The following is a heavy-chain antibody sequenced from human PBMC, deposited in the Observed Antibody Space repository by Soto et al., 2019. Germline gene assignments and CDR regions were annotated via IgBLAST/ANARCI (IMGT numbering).Heavy chain of an antibody. D-gene: IGHD1-26*01. CDR2: ISGSGSPT. CDR3: ARDMSGGTYNYDYGMDV. V-gene: IGHV3-23*01. CDR1: GFSFSSYA. J-gene: IGHJ6*02. Sequence: EVQLLESGGGLGQPGGSLRLSCAASGFSFSSYAMTWVRQAPGRGLEWVSAISGSGSPTYYADSVKGRFTISRDNSKNTLYLQMNSLRADDTAVYYCARDMSGGTYNYDYGMDVWCQGTTVTVSS.